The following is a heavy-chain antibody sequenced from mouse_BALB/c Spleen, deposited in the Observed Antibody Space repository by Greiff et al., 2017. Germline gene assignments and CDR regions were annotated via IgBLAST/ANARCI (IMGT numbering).Heavy chain of an antibody. CDR1: GFTFSSYA. V-gene: IGHV5-9-4*01. J-gene: IGHJ4*01. CDR3: ARGGNYRAMDY. D-gene: IGHD2-1*01. Sequence: EVKLVESGGGLVKPGGSLKLSCAASGFTFSSYAMSWVRQSPEKRLEWVAEISSGGSYTYYPDTVTGRFTISRDNAKNTLYLEMSSLRSEDTAMYYFARGGNYRAMDYWGQGTSVTVSS. CDR2: ISSGGSYT.